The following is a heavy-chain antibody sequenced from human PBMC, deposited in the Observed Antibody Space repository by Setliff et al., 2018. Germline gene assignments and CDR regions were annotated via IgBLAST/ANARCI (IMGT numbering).Heavy chain of an antibody. CDR2: ISYGSTI. V-gene: IGHV3-48*03. CDR3: ARGRLSPFDS. Sequence: GESLRLSCAASGFSFSTFEMNWVRQAPGRGLEWVSYISYGSTIFYADSVKGRFTVSRDNAKNSLYLQMNSLRAEDTAIYYCARGRLSPFDSWGQGTLVTVSS. J-gene: IGHJ4*02. CDR1: GFSFSTFE.